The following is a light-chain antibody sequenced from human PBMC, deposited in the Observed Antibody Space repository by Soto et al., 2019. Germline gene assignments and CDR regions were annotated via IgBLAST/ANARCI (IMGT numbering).Light chain of an antibody. CDR1: QSITSY. CDR3: QHSLPTPLT. V-gene: IGKV1-39*01. J-gene: IGKJ4*01. Sequence: DIQMTQSPSSLSASVGDRVTITCRASQSITSYLNWYQQKPGKAPKLLIFATSSLQSGVPSRFSGSGSGTDFTLTISSLQPEDLANYDCQHSLPTPLTFGGGTKVEIK. CDR2: ATS.